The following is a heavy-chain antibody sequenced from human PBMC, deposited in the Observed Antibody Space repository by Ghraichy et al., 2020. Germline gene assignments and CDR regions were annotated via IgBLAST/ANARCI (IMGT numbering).Heavy chain of an antibody. Sequence: LSLTCAASGFTFSTFSMNWVRQAPGKGLEWVSYIISSSTTIFYADFVKGRFTISRDNAKNSLYLQMNSLRDEDTAVYYCARERSHPLGNHVDHWGQGTLVTVSS. V-gene: IGHV3-48*02. CDR2: IISSSTTI. J-gene: IGHJ4*02. CDR1: GFTFSTFS. D-gene: IGHD1-14*01. CDR3: ARERSHPLGNHVDH.